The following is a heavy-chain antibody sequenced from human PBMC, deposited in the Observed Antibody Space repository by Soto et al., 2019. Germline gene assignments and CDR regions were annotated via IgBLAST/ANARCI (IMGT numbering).Heavy chain of an antibody. Sequence: GGPRRRSLTASEFTFSSNIMNWGRQAPGKGLEWVSSISSSSSYIYYADSVKGRFTISRDNAKNSLYLQMNSLRAEDTAVYYCAGSIAYYYYYGMDVWGQGTTVTVSS. CDR2: ISSSSSYI. CDR3: AGSIAYYYYYGMDV. J-gene: IGHJ6*02. V-gene: IGHV3-21*01. D-gene: IGHD6-6*01. CDR1: EFTFSSNI.